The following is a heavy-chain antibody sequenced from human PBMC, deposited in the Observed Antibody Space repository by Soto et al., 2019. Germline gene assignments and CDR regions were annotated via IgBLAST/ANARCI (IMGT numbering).Heavy chain of an antibody. D-gene: IGHD2-15*01. J-gene: IGHJ6*02. CDR2: INPNSGGT. V-gene: IGHV1-2*04. CDR1: GYTFTGYY. CDR3: ARGGDIVVVVAAHGMDV. Sequence: ASVKVSCKASGYTFTGYYMHWVRQAPGQGLEWMGWINPNSGGTNYAQKFQGWVTMTRDTSISTAYMELSRLRSDDTAVYYCARGGDIVVVVAAHGMDVWGQGTTVTVSS.